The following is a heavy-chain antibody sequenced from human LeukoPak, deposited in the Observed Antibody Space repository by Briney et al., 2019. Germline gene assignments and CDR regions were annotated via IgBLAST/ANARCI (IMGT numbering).Heavy chain of an antibody. Sequence: SETLSLTCTVSGGSISSSSYYWGWIRQPPGKGLEWIGSMYYSGSTYYNPSLKSRVTIAVDASKNQFSLNLSSVTAADTAVYYCARHGYYGSGTLDIWGQGTKVTVS. CDR1: GGSISSSSYY. J-gene: IGHJ3*02. CDR3: ARHGYYGSGTLDI. CDR2: MYYSGST. D-gene: IGHD3-10*01. V-gene: IGHV4-39*01.